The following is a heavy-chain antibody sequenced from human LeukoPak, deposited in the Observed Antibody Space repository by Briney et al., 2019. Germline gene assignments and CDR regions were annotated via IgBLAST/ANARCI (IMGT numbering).Heavy chain of an antibody. D-gene: IGHD3-10*01. CDR3: AKDRKTLLWFGEKSDY. CDR2: ISGSGGST. J-gene: IGHJ4*02. Sequence: GGSLRLSCAASGFTFSSYAMSWVRQAPGKGLEWVSAISGSGGSTYYADSVKGRFTISRDNSKNTLYLQMNSLRAEDTAVYYCAKDRKTLLWFGEKSDYWGQGTLVTVSS. CDR1: GFTFSSYA. V-gene: IGHV3-23*01.